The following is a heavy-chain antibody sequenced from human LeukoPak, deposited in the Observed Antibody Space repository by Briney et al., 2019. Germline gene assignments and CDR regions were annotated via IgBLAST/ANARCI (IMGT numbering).Heavy chain of an antibody. CDR1: GFTFSSYS. V-gene: IGHV3-7*04. CDR3: ARDQSGWYGKRY. CDR2: IKQDGSEK. J-gene: IGHJ4*02. Sequence: GGSLRLSCAASGFTFSSYSMNWVRQAPGKGLERVANIKQDGSEKYYVDSVKGRFTISRDNAKTSLYLQMNSLRAEDTAVYYCARDQSGWYGKRYWGQGTLVTVSS. D-gene: IGHD6-19*01.